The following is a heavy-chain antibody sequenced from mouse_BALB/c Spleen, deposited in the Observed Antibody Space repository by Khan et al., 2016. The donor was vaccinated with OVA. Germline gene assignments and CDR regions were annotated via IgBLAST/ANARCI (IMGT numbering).Heavy chain of an antibody. CDR3: EREVYNETMDC. Sequence: QIQLVQSGPELKKPGETVQISCKASGFTFTNYGMNWVKQTPGKGLKWMGWINTYTGEPTFADDFKGRFAFSLETSASTAYLQINSLKNEDTATCFCEREVYNETMDCWGQGTSVTVSS. D-gene: IGHD6-1*01. V-gene: IGHV9-3-1*01. CDR1: GFTFTNYG. J-gene: IGHJ4*01. CDR2: INTYTGEP.